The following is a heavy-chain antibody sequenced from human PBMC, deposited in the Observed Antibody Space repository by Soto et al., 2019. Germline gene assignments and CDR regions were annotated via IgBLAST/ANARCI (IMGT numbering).Heavy chain of an antibody. CDR3: ARFPSMVRGLSFDY. CDR1: GGSISSYY. D-gene: IGHD3-10*01. CDR2: IYYSGST. Sequence: TSETLSLTCTVSGGSISSYYWSWIRQPPGKGLEWIGYIYYSGSTNYNPSLKSRVTISVDTSKNQFSLKLSSVTAADTAVYYCARFPSMVRGLSFDYWGQGTLVTVSS. V-gene: IGHV4-59*01. J-gene: IGHJ4*02.